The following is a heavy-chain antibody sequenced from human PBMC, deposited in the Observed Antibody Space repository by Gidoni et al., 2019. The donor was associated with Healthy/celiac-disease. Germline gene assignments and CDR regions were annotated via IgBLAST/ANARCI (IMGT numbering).Heavy chain of an antibody. Sequence: QVQLQESGPGMVNPSQTLSLTCTASCGSIRSGSYYWSWIRQPAGKGLECIGSIYTSGSTNYNPSHKSRVTISVDTSKNQFSLKLSSVTAADTAVYYCARIQLWPNWYFDLWGRGTLVTVSS. CDR2: IYTSGST. D-gene: IGHD5-18*01. CDR3: ARIQLWPNWYFDL. V-gene: IGHV4-61*02. CDR1: CGSIRSGSYY. J-gene: IGHJ2*01.